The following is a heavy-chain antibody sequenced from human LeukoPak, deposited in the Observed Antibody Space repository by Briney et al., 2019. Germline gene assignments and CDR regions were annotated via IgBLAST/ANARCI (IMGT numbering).Heavy chain of an antibody. J-gene: IGHJ4*02. Sequence: GGSLRLSCAASGFTFSSYAMSWVRQAPGKGLEWVSAISGSGGSTYYADSVKGRFTISRDNSKNTLYLQMNSLRAEDTAVYYCAKVLDYYGSGSFPALDYWGQGTLVTVSS. CDR1: GFTFSSYA. V-gene: IGHV3-23*01. CDR3: AKVLDYYGSGSFPALDY. D-gene: IGHD3-10*01. CDR2: ISGSGGST.